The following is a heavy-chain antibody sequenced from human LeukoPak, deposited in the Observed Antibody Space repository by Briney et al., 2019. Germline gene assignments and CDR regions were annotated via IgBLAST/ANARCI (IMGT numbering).Heavy chain of an antibody. CDR3: ASITMVRGVITGIHY. CDR1: GYSFTSYW. J-gene: IGHJ4*02. D-gene: IGHD3-10*01. Sequence: GESLQISCKGSGYSFTSYWIGWVRQMPGKGLEWMGIIYPGDSDTRYSPSFQGQVTISADKSISTAYLQWSSLKASDTAMYYCASITMVRGVITGIHYWGQGTLVTVSS. CDR2: IYPGDSDT. V-gene: IGHV5-51*01.